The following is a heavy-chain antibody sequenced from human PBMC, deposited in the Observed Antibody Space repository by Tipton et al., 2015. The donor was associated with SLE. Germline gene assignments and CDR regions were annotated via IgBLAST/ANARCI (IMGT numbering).Heavy chain of an antibody. CDR1: GGSFSGYY. J-gene: IGHJ4*02. CDR3: ARNLDY. Sequence: TLSLTCAVYGGSFSGYYWSWIRQPPGKGLEWIGEINHSGSTNYNPSLKSRVTISVDTSKNQFSLQLNSVTPEDTAVYYCARNLDYWGQGTLVTVSS. V-gene: IGHV4-34*01. CDR2: INHSGST. D-gene: IGHD1-14*01.